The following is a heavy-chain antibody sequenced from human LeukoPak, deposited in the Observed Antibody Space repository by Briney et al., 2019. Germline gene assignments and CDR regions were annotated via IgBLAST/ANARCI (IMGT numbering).Heavy chain of an antibody. J-gene: IGHJ4*02. CDR2: IYHSGST. CDR1: GGSISSGGYY. CDR3: ARGDRQWLAVDY. Sequence: SETLSLTCTVSGGSISSGGYYWSWIRQPPGKGLEWIGYIYHSGSTYYNPSLKSRVTISVDTSKNQFSLKLSSVTAADTAVYYCARGDRQWLAVDYWGQGTLVTVSS. V-gene: IGHV4-30-2*01. D-gene: IGHD6-19*01.